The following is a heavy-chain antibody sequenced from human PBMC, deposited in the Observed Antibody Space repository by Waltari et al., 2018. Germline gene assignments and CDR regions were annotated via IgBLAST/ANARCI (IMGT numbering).Heavy chain of an antibody. Sequence: VQLVESGGGLVKPEGSLRLSCAGSGFPFSSYTMNWVRQAPGQGLYWDSSPSSRSTFRYYPDAVKGRITISRDNARNSLYLQMNSLRADDTAVYFCARVRAAAATGYVDYDMDVWGTGTTVTVSS. D-gene: IGHD6-13*01. J-gene: IGHJ6*03. CDR1: GFPFSSYT. V-gene: IGHV3-21*06. CDR2: PSSRSTFR. CDR3: ARVRAAAATGYVDYDMDV.